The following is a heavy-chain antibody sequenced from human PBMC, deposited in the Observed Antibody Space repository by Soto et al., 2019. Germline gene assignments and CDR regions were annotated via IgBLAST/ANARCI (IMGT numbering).Heavy chain of an antibody. J-gene: IGHJ4*02. V-gene: IGHV3-23*01. CDR1: GFSFSSYE. D-gene: IGHD3-22*01. CDR2: ISDGGDTT. Sequence: GGSLRLSCAASGFSFSSYEMNWVRQAPGKGLEWVSAISDGGDTTYYADSVKGRFTISRDNSKNTLYLQMDSLRAEDTAVYYCAKNRGIIMIVESWGQGTLVTVSS. CDR3: AKNRGIIMIVES.